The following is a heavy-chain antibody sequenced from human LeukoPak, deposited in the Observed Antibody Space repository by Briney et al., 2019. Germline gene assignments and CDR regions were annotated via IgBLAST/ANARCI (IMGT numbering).Heavy chain of an antibody. CDR3: ARKFVGRAFVVYYGMDV. CDR1: GGTFISYA. V-gene: IGHV1-69*13. D-gene: IGHD2-21*01. Sequence: SVKVSCKASGGTFISYAISWVRQAPGQGLEWMGGIIPIFGTANYAQKFQGRVTITADESTSTAYMELSSLRSEDTAVYYCARKFVGRAFVVYYGMDVWGQGTTVTVSS. J-gene: IGHJ6*02. CDR2: IIPIFGTA.